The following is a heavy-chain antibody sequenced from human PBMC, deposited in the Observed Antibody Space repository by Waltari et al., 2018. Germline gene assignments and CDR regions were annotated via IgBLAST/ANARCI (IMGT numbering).Heavy chain of an antibody. Sequence: QVQLQQWGAGLLKPSETLSLTCAVYGGSFSGYYWSWIRQPPGKGLEWIGEINHSGSTNYNPSLKSRVTISVDTSKNQFSLKLSSVTAADTAVYYCARGRIAAAGNYYYYYYGMDVWGQGTTVTVSS. J-gene: IGHJ6*02. CDR1: GGSFSGYY. D-gene: IGHD6-13*01. CDR3: ARGRIAAAGNYYYYYYGMDV. V-gene: IGHV4-34*01. CDR2: INHSGST.